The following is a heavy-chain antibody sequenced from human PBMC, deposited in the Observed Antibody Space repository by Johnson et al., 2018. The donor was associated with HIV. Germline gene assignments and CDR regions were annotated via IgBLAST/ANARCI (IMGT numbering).Heavy chain of an antibody. V-gene: IGHV3-48*04. D-gene: IGHD6-19*01. CDR2: ISSSGSSI. J-gene: IGHJ3*02. Sequence: VQLVESGGGVVQPGRSLRLSCAASGFTFSSYAMHWVRQAPGKGLEWVSYISSSGSSIYYADSVKGRFTISRDNAKKSLYLQMNSLRGEETAGYYCARQGIAVAAAPDDDAFDIWGQGTMVTVSS. CDR3: ARQGIAVAAAPDDDAFDI. CDR1: GFTFSSYA.